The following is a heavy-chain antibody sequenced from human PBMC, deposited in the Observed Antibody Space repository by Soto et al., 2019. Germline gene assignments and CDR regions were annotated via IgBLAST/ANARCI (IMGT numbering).Heavy chain of an antibody. CDR1: GGTFSRHT. CDR3: ARGWGYESSDYYYAY. D-gene: IGHD3-22*01. J-gene: IGHJ4*02. CDR2: IIPMFGTA. V-gene: IGHV1-69*01. Sequence: QVQLVQSGAEVRKPGSSVKVSCKGSGGTFSRHTISWVRQAPGQGLEWMGGIIPMFGTANYAQKFQGRVTITADESTSTAYMELSGLRSEDTAIYYCARGWGYESSDYYYAYWGQGTLVIVSS.